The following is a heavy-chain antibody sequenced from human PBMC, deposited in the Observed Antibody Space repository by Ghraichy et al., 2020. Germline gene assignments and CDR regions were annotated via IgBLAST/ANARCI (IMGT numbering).Heavy chain of an antibody. CDR3: ARGEGYNWNSQADY. CDR2: IKPKSGGT. J-gene: IGHJ4*02. D-gene: IGHD1-7*01. Sequence: ASVKVSCKASGYTFTDYYMHWVRQAPGQGLEWMGWIKPKSGGTNHAQKFQGRVTMTRDTSINTASMELSRLTSDDTAVYYCARGEGYNWNSQADYWGQGTLVTVSS. CDR1: GYTFTDYY. V-gene: IGHV1-2*02.